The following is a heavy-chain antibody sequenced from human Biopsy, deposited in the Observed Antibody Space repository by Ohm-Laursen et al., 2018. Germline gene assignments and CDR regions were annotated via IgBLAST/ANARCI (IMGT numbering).Heavy chain of an antibody. J-gene: IGHJ1*01. CDR2: NIPILGTG. V-gene: IGHV1-69*06. Sequence: AASVKVSCKAPGRTFSNYGVNWVRQAPGQGLEWLGGNIPILGTGNYAQKFQDRVTVAADTSTSTATMELRSLLSYDTAVYYCATKLTGYFHHWGQGTLVAVSS. D-gene: IGHD3-9*01. CDR3: ATKLTGYFHH. CDR1: GRTFSNYG.